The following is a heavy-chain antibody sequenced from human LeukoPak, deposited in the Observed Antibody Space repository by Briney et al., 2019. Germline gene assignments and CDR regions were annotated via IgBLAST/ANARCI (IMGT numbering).Heavy chain of an antibody. CDR1: GFTFSSYS. J-gene: IGHJ4*02. CDR2: ISSSSSYT. D-gene: IGHD5-24*01. Sequence: PGGSLRLSCAASGFTFSSYSMNWVRQAPGKGLEWVSSISSSSSYTYYADSVKGRFTISRDNAKNSLYLQMNSLRAEDTAVYYCASGGRGDYFDYWGQGTLVTVSS. V-gene: IGHV3-21*01. CDR3: ASGGRGDYFDY.